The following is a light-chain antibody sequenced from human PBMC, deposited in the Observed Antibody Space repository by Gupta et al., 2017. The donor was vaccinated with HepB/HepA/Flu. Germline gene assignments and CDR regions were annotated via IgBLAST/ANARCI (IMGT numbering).Light chain of an antibody. CDR2: DVS. CDR1: QSVSRSY. CDR3: QQDTNSPLA. Sequence: VLTQPPATLSLSPGETATLSCGASQSVSRSYLAWYQQKPGLAPRLLIYDVSSRATGIPDRFSGSGSGTEFTLTISRLEPEDFAVYYCQQDTNSPLAFGGGTKVEIK. J-gene: IGKJ4*01. V-gene: IGKV3D-20*01.